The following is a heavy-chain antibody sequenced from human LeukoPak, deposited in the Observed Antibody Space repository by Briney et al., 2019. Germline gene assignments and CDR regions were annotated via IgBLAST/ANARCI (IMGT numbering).Heavy chain of an antibody. Sequence: PSETLSLTCTVSGGSISSGGYYWSWIRQPPGKGLEWIGYIYHSGSTYYNPSLKSRVTISVDTSKNQFSLRLSSVTAADTAVYFCARHPLIYYGMDVWGQGTTVTVSS. CDR1: GGSISSGGYY. V-gene: IGHV4-30-2*01. D-gene: IGHD3/OR15-3a*01. CDR3: ARHPLIYYGMDV. CDR2: IYHSGST. J-gene: IGHJ6*02.